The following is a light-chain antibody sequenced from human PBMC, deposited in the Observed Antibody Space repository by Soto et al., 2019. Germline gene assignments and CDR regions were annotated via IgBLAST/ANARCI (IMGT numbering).Light chain of an antibody. CDR1: QSVTSDF. CDR3: QHYDNTPPSVT. V-gene: IGKV3-20*01. J-gene: IGKJ3*01. Sequence: EIVLTQSPDILSLSPGDRATLSCRASQSVTSDFLVWYQQKPGQAPRLLIYGASSRATGIPDRFSGSGSGTDFILTISRLEPEDFPVYYCQHYDNTPPSVTFGPGTKVDIK. CDR2: GAS.